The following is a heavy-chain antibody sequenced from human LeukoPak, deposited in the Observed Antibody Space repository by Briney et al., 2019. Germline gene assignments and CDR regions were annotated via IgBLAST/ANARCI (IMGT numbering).Heavy chain of an antibody. CDR2: LSGRSNSI. CDR3: ARPRQDGEIFDH. V-gene: IGHV3-48*01. D-gene: IGHD5-24*01. J-gene: IGHJ4*02. CDR1: GFTFSSYA. Sequence: GGSLRLSCAASGFTFSSYAMSWVRQAPGKGLEGVSYLSGRSNSIYYAKSVKGRFTISRDNAKNSLYLQMNSLRVEDTAVYYCARPRQDGEIFDHWGQGTLVTVSS.